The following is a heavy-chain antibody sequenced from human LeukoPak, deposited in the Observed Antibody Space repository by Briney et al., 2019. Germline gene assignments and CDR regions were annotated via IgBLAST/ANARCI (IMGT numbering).Heavy chain of an antibody. CDR3: ARAKDFGRDYYGSGSYYPPDY. D-gene: IGHD3-10*01. Sequence: GRSLRLSCAASGFTFSSYAMHWVRQAPGKGLEWVAVISYDGSDKYYADSVKGRFTISRDNSKNTLYLQMNSLRAEDTAVYYCARAKDFGRDYYGSGSYYPPDYWGQGTLVTVSS. CDR2: ISYDGSDK. J-gene: IGHJ4*02. CDR1: GFTFSSYA. V-gene: IGHV3-30*04.